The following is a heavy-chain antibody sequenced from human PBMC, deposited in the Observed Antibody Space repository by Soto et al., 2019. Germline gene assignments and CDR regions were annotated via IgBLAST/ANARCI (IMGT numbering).Heavy chain of an antibody. CDR3: ARRFYDFLTGYYRFAA. D-gene: IGHD3-9*01. J-gene: IGHJ5*02. Sequence: PSETLSLTCTVSGGSISSYYWSWIRQPPGKGLEWIGYIYYSGSTNYNPSLKSRVTISVDTSMNQFSLKLSSVTAADTAVYYCARRFYDFLTGYYRFAAWGQGPLVTVSS. V-gene: IGHV4-59*12. CDR2: IYYSGST. CDR1: GGSISSYY.